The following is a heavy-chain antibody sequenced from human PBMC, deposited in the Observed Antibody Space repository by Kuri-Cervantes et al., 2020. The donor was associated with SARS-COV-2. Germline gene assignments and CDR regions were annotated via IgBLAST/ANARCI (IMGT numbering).Heavy chain of an antibody. V-gene: IGHV3-30*04. Sequence: GESLKISCAASGFTFNTCAMHWVRQAPGKGLEWVAMVSSDGTNQSCADSVKGRFTISRDNSKNTLHLQIMSLRTEDTGVFYCARARVGVFDFWGQGALVTVSS. CDR2: VSSDGTNQ. CDR1: GFTFNTCA. CDR3: ARARVGVFDF. D-gene: IGHD2-21*01. J-gene: IGHJ4*02.